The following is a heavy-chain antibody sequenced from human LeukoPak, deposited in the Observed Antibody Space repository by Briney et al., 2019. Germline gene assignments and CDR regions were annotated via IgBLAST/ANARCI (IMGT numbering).Heavy chain of an antibody. CDR1: GFTFSTYS. J-gene: IGHJ4*02. V-gene: IGHV3-30*01. D-gene: IGHD2-2*01. Sequence: PGGSLRLSCAASGFTFSTYSMHWVRQAPGKGLEWVSVILYDGSNKYYADSVKGRFTGSRDNSKDTLYLQMNSLRAEDTAVYYCARVDRRSTSCSRLAYWGQGTLVTVSS. CDR2: ILYDGSNK. CDR3: ARVDRRSTSCSRLAY.